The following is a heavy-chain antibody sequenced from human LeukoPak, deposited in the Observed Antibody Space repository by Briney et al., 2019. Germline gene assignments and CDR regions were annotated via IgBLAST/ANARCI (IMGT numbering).Heavy chain of an antibody. D-gene: IGHD5-18*01. CDR1: GYTFDDYA. J-gene: IGHJ4*02. V-gene: IGHV3-9*01. Sequence: GGSLRLSCEASGYTFDDYAMHWVRQAPGKGLEWVSAISWNSGSIGYADSVKGRFTISRDNGKNSPYLQMNSLRTEDTALYYCAKGHTYGLGESYLDFWGQGTLVSVPS. CDR2: ISWNSGSI. CDR3: AKGHTYGLGESYLDF.